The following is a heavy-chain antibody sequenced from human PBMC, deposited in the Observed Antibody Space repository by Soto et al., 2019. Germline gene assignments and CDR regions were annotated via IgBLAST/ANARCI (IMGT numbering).Heavy chain of an antibody. CDR2: INHSGST. J-gene: IGHJ4*02. V-gene: IGHV4-34*01. D-gene: IGHD6-13*01. CDR1: GGSFSGYY. Sequence: QMQLQQWGAGLLKPSETLSLTCAVYGGSFSGYYWSWIRQPPGKGLEWIGEINHSGSTNYNPSLKSRVTISVDTSKNQFSLKLSSVTAADTAVYYCARELPGIAAAGIDYWGQGTLVTVSS. CDR3: ARELPGIAAAGIDY.